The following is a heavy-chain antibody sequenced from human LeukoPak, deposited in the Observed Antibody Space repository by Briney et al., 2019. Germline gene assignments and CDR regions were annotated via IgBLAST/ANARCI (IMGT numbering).Heavy chain of an antibody. CDR1: GYTFTSCG. CDR2: ISAYNGNT. J-gene: IGHJ4*02. Sequence: GASVKVSCKASGYTFTSCGISWVRQAPGQGLEWMGWISAYNGNTNYAQKLQGRVTMTTDTSTSTAYMELRSLRSDDTAVYYCARNRAVRGVATTFDYWGQGTLVTVSS. V-gene: IGHV1-18*01. CDR3: ARNRAVRGVATTFDY. D-gene: IGHD3-10*01.